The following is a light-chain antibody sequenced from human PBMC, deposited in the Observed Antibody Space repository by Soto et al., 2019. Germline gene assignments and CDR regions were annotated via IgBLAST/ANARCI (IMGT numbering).Light chain of an antibody. CDR1: QRISSW. CDR2: KAS. V-gene: IGKV1-5*03. J-gene: IGKJ1*01. CDR3: QQYVNYPWT. Sequence: IRMTQSPSTLSASVGETVTITCRANQRISSWLAWYQLKPVNAPRLLIYKASTLESGVPSRFSGSGSGTEFTLTISSLQHDDFATYYCQQYVNYPWTFGPGTKVDI.